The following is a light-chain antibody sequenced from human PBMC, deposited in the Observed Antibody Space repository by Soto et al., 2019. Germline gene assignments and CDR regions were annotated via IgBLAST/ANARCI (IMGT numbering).Light chain of an antibody. CDR2: DVI. J-gene: IGLJ1*01. CDR1: SSDVGAYNY. V-gene: IGLV2-11*01. CDR3: CSYARNIWV. Sequence: QSVLTQPRSVSGSPGQSVTISCTGTSSDVGAYNYVSWYQQHPGKAPKLMIYDVIKRPSGIPDRFSGSKSGNTASLTIAGLQAEDEADYYCCSYARNIWVFGTGTTVTVL.